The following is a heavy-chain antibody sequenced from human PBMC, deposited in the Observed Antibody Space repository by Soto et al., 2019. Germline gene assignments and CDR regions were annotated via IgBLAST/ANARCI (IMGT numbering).Heavy chain of an antibody. J-gene: IGHJ4*02. Sequence: EVPLVESGGGLIQPGGSLRLSCTASGFIVSSNYMSWVRQAPGKGLEWVSVIYSGGSTYYGDSVKGRFTISRDNSKKTLYLQMNNLRAEDTAVYHCARSPWGGPFDYWGQGTLVTVSS. CDR2: IYSGGST. CDR3: ARSPWGGPFDY. CDR1: GFIVSSNY. D-gene: IGHD7-27*01. V-gene: IGHV3-53*01.